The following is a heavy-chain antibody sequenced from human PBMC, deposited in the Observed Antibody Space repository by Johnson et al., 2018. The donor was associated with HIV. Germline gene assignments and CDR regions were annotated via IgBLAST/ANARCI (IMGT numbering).Heavy chain of an antibody. CDR2: INWNGGST. V-gene: IGHV3-20*04. Sequence: VQLVESGGGVVRPGGSLRLSCAASGFTFAAYGMRWVRHAPGKGLGWVSGINWNGGSTADADSVKGRFTISRDNAKNSLYLQMNSLRAEDTALYYCARGEGYEYDAFDIWGQGTMVTVSS. CDR1: GFTFAAYG. CDR3: ARGEGYEYDAFDI. D-gene: IGHD5-12*01. J-gene: IGHJ3*02.